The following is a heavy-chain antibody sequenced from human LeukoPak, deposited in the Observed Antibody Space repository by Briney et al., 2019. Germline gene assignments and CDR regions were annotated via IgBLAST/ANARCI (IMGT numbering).Heavy chain of an antibody. CDR2: ISAYNGNA. Sequence: ASVKVSCKTSGYAFTNYGISWVRQAPGQGFEWMGWISAYNGNADYAQNLQGRVTMTTDTSTSTAYMELRSLTSDDSAVYYCARVGEYCTSASCHDYWGQGTLVTVSS. CDR1: GYAFTNYG. J-gene: IGHJ4*02. D-gene: IGHD2-2*01. V-gene: IGHV1-18*01. CDR3: ARVGEYCTSASCHDY.